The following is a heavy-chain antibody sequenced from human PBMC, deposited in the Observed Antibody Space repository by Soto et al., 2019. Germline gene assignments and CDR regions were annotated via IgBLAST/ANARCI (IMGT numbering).Heavy chain of an antibody. V-gene: IGHV3-66*01. D-gene: IGHD2-21*01. CDR3: ARVDGNFKGELWADY. CDR2: IYSGGST. J-gene: IGHJ4*02. Sequence: EVQLVESGGGLVQPGGSLRLSCAASGFTVSSNYMSWVRQAPGKGLEWVSVIYSGGSTYYADSVKGRFTISRDNSKNTLYLQMNSLRAEDTAVYYCARVDGNFKGELWADYWGQGTLVTVSS. CDR1: GFTVSSNY.